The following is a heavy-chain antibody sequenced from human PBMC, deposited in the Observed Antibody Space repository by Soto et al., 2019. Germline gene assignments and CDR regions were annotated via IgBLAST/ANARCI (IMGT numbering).Heavy chain of an antibody. Sequence: QVQLVQSGAEVKKPGSSVRVSCEASGDTFSNYAISWVRQAPGQGLEWLGGIIPLYGTATYAQKFQDRVTITADVSTSTGYMDLSSLTSEDTAVYYCTRDLGGCSAGSCRYNWFDLWGQGTLVTVSS. D-gene: IGHD2-15*01. J-gene: IGHJ5*02. CDR1: GDTFSNYA. CDR3: TRDLGGCSAGSCRYNWFDL. CDR2: IIPLYGTA. V-gene: IGHV1-69*01.